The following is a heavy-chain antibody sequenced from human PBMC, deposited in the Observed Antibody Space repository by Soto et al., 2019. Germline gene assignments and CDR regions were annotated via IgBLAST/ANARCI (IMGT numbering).Heavy chain of an antibody. D-gene: IGHD3-3*01. V-gene: IGHV4-34*01. J-gene: IGHJ6*02. CDR3: ARGFGGTIFGVVTNFYYYAMDV. CDR1: GGSFSGYY. CDR2: INRGGDT. Sequence: SETLSLTCVVYGGSFSGYYWSWVRQPPGKGLEWIGEINRGGDTNYNPSLKSRVTLSVGPSKNQFSLELSSVTAADTAVYYCARGFGGTIFGVVTNFYYYAMDVWGQGTTVTVSS.